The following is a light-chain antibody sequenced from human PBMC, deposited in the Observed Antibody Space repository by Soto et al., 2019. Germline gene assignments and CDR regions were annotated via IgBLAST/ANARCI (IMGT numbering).Light chain of an antibody. CDR2: EVS. CDR1: SSDVGFYNY. CDR3: TSYRGSGSLEV. Sequence: QSAPTQPASVSGSPGQSITISCTGTSSDVGFYNYVSWYQQHPDKAPKLIIYEVSNRPSGVSNRFSGSKSGNTASLTISGLQAEDEADYYCTSYRGSGSLEVFGTGTKVTVL. V-gene: IGLV2-14*01. J-gene: IGLJ1*01.